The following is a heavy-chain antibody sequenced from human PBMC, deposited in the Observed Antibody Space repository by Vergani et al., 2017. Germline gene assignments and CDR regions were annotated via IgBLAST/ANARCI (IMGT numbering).Heavy chain of an antibody. J-gene: IGHJ4*02. CDR2: ISGSGGST. D-gene: IGHD4-23*01. V-gene: IGHV3-23*01. CDR3: AKIGRTVDTQTPEFDY. Sequence: EVQLLESGGGLVQPGGSLRLSCAASGFTFSSYAMSWVRQAPGKGLEWVSAISGSGGSTYYADSVKGRFTISRDNSKNTLYLQMNSLRAEDTAVYYCAKIGRTVDTQTPEFDYWGQGTLVTVSS. CDR1: GFTFSSYA.